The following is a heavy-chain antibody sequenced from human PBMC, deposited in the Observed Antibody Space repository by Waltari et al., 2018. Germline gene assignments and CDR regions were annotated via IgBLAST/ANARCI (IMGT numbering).Heavy chain of an antibody. CDR3: ARGEDNFAWGCAWDV. Sequence: QVQLVLSGTEVKRTGSSVRVSCKASGGTLRGYSLAWVRQAPGGGLEWVGGLITMLGDRDVAQKDQGRLSLTTDESTDTAFMELSSLTNEDTGVYYCARGEDNFAWGCAWDVWGKGTTVTVSS. V-gene: IGHV1-69*05. CDR1: GGTLRGYS. D-gene: IGHD2-8*02. CDR2: LITMLGDR. J-gene: IGHJ6*04.